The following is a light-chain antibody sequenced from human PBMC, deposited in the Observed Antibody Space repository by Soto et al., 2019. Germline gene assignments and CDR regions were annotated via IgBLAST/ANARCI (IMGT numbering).Light chain of an antibody. Sequence: DIQMTQSPSSLSASVGDRVTITCRASQNIANYLNWYQPKPGKAPKLLIYAASSLPSGVPSRFSGSGFGTDFTLTVSSLQPEDSATYYCQQSYSPPPVTFGQGTRLEIK. CDR3: QQSYSPPPVT. J-gene: IGKJ5*01. CDR2: AAS. V-gene: IGKV1-39*01. CDR1: QNIANY.